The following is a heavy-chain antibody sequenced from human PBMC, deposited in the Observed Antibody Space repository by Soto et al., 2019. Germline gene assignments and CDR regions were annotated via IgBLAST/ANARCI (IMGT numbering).Heavy chain of an antibody. Sequence: VGSLRLSCAASGFTFSSYAMSWVRQAPGKGLEWVSAISGSGGSTCYADSVKGRFTISRDNSKNTLYLQMNSLRAEDTAVYYCAKDRDGDYELYFDLWGRGTLVTVSS. J-gene: IGHJ2*01. CDR2: ISGSGGST. CDR1: GFTFSSYA. D-gene: IGHD4-17*01. CDR3: AKDRDGDYELYFDL. V-gene: IGHV3-23*01.